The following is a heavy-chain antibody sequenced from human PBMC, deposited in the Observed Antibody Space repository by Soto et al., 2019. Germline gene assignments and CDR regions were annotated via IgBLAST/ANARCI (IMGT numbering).Heavy chain of an antibody. Sequence: QVQLVQSGAEVKKPGSSVKVSCKASGGTFSSYAISWVRQAPGQGLEWMGGIIPIFGTANYAQKFQGRVTITADESTSTAYMELSSLRSEDTRLYYCARETDSSLGSFDYWGQGTLVTVSS. CDR1: GGTFSSYA. CDR2: IIPIFGTA. J-gene: IGHJ4*02. D-gene: IGHD6-6*01. CDR3: ARETDSSLGSFDY. V-gene: IGHV1-69*01.